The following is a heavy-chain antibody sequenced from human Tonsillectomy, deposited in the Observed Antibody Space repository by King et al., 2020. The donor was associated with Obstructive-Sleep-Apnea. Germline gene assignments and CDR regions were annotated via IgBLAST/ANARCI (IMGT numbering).Heavy chain of an antibody. V-gene: IGHV3-48*04. Sequence: VQLVESGGGLVQPGGSLRLSCAASGFTFSDYSMNWVRQAPGKGLEWLSYIRGSSSPIYYADSVRGRFTISRDNAKNSLYLQMDSLRAEDTAVYYCVRDSNWAFDYWGQGTLVTVSS. J-gene: IGHJ4*02. CDR1: GFTFSDYS. D-gene: IGHD2-8*01. CDR3: VRDSNWAFDY. CDR2: IRGSSSPI.